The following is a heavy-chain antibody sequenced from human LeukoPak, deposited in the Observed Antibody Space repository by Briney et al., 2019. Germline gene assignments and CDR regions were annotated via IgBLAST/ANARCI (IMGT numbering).Heavy chain of an antibody. J-gene: IGHJ4*02. D-gene: IGHD4-23*01. CDR3: ARDQRWRFNFDS. Sequence: QPGGSLRLSCAASGFTFSTYSMNWVRQAPGKGLEWVANIKQDGSEKYYVDSVKGRFTISRDNAKNSLYLEMNSLRAEDTAVYYCARDQRWRFNFDSWGQGILVTVSS. V-gene: IGHV3-7*01. CDR2: IKQDGSEK. CDR1: GFTFSTYS.